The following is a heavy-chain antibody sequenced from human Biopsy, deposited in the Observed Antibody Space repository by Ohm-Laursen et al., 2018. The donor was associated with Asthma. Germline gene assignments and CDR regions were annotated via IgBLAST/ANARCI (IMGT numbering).Heavy chain of an antibody. D-gene: IGHD2-2*01. CDR3: ARKAGSCISRTCYSLDF. J-gene: IGHJ4*02. Sequence: AASVKVSCKPLGGTFNTHVIGWVRQAPGQGLEWMGGINSVFGTTTYPQKFQDRVTITADDSTSTVYMELSSLRSEDTAVYYCARKAGSCISRTCYSLDFWGQGTLVTVSS. CDR2: INSVFGTT. V-gene: IGHV1-69*13. CDR1: GGTFNTHV.